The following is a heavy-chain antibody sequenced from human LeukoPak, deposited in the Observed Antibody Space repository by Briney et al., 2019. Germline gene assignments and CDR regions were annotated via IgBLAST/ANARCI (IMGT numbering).Heavy chain of an antibody. J-gene: IGHJ6*04. CDR2: LWYDGRTQ. D-gene: IGHD2-2*02. V-gene: IGHV3-33*01. Sequence: GGSLRLSCEASGFTLSSYGMHWVRQAPGKGLEWVAILWYDGRTQHYADSVKGRFTISRDNAKNTLYPQMNSLRAEDTAVYYCASPDGYTFSWYAMDVWGKGTTVAVSS. CDR3: ASPDGYTFSWYAMDV. CDR1: GFTLSSYG.